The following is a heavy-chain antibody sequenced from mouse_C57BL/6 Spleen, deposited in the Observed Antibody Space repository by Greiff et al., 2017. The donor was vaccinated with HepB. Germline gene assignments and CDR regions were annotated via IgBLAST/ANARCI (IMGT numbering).Heavy chain of an antibody. CDR3: AIYYGYDVDWYFDV. CDR1: GFTFSDYG. V-gene: IGHV5-17*01. CDR2: ISSGSSTI. Sequence: EVKLQESGGGLVKPGGSLKLSCAASGFTFSDYGMHWVRQAPEKGLEWVAYISSGSSTIYYADTVKGRFTISRDNAKNTLFLQMTSLRSEDTAMYYCAIYYGYDVDWYFDVWGTGTTVTVSS. D-gene: IGHD2-2*01. J-gene: IGHJ1*03.